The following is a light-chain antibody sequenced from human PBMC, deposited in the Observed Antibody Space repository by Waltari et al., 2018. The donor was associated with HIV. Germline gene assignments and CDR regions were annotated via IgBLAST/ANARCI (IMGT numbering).Light chain of an antibody. CDR3: SSYTSSSTLV. J-gene: IGLJ1*01. V-gene: IGLV2-14*01. Sequence: QSALTQPASVSVSPGQSLTISCTGTNSDVGAYKFVSLYQQHPGNAPKLMIYEFSNRPSGVSTRFSGSKYGNTSSLTISGLQAEDEADYFCSSYTSSSTLVFGSGNKVTVL. CDR2: EFS. CDR1: NSDVGAYKF.